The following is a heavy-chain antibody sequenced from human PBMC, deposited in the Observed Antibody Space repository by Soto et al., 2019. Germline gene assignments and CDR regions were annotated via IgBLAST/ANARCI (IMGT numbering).Heavy chain of an antibody. CDR2: INHSGST. V-gene: IGHV4-34*01. J-gene: IGHJ4*02. D-gene: IGHD1-26*01. Sequence: SETLSLTCAVYGGSFSGYYWSWIRQPPGKGLEWIGEINHSGSTNYNPSLKSRVTISVDKSKNQFSLKLSSVTAADTAVYYCARGPYSGYFDYWGQGTLVTVSS. CDR3: ARGPYSGYFDY. CDR1: GGSFSGYY.